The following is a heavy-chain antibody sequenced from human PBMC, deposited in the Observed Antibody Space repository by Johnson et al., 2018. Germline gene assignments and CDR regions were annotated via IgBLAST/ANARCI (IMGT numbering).Heavy chain of an antibody. D-gene: IGHD2-2*01. CDR3: ARDGCSSTSCSPAYYYYYGMDV. CDR2: IWYDGSNK. J-gene: IGHJ6*02. Sequence: VQLLETGGGVVQPGRSLRLSCAASGFTFSSYGMHWVRQAPGKGLEWVAVIWYDGSNKSYADSVKGRFTISSDNSKNTLYLQMNSLRAEDTAVYYCARDGCSSTSCSPAYYYYYGMDVWGQGTTVTVSS. CDR1: GFTFSSYG. V-gene: IGHV3-33*01.